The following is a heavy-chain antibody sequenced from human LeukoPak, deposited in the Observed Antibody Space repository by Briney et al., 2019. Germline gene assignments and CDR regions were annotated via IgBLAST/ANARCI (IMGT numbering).Heavy chain of an antibody. V-gene: IGHV4-4*02. CDR2: IYHSGST. CDR1: GGSISSSNW. Sequence: PSETLSLTCAVSGGSISSSNWWSWVRQPPGKGLGWIGEIYHSGSTNYNPSLKSRVTISVDKSKSQFSLKLSSVTAADTAVYYCASSIRYSGYEADYWGQGTLVTVSS. D-gene: IGHD5-12*01. J-gene: IGHJ4*02. CDR3: ASSIRYSGYEADY.